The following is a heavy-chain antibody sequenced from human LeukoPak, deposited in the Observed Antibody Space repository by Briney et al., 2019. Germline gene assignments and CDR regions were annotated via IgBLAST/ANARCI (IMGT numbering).Heavy chain of an antibody. V-gene: IGHV4-34*01. Sequence: SGTLSLTCAVYGGSFSGYYWSWIRQPPGKGLEWIGEINHSGSTNYNPSLKSRVTISVDTSKNQFSLKLSSVTAADTAVYYCARVKLRYFDWLSHFDYWGQGTLVTVSS. CDR1: GGSFSGYY. J-gene: IGHJ4*02. CDR2: INHSGST. CDR3: ARVKLRYFDWLSHFDY. D-gene: IGHD3-9*01.